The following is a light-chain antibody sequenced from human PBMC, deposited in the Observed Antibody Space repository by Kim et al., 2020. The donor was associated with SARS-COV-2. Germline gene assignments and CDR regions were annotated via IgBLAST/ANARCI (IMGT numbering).Light chain of an antibody. CDR3: QQYFGTPYT. CDR2: WAS. V-gene: IGKV4-1*01. J-gene: IGKJ2*01. CDR1: QSVLYSSNNKNY. Sequence: DIVMTQSPDSLAVSLGERATINCKSSQSVLYSSNNKNYLAWYQQHPGQPPKLLIYWASTRGSGVPDRFSGSGSGTDFTLTISSLQAEDVAIYFCQQYFGTPYTLGQGTKLEI.